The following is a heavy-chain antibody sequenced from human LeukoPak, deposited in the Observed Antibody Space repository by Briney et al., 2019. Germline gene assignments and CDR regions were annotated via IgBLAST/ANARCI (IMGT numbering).Heavy chain of an antibody. CDR2: IRNDGTSK. V-gene: IGHV3-30*02. D-gene: IGHD1-26*01. CDR3: AKRISGAYYSLLDF. J-gene: IGHJ4*02. Sequence: PGGSLRLSCAASGFTFSTYGMHWVRQAPGKGLEWVAFIRNDGTSKYYADSAKGRFTVSRDNSKNTVYLQMNSLRPDDTAVYYCAKRISGAYYSLLDFWDQGTLVTVSS. CDR1: GFTFSTYG.